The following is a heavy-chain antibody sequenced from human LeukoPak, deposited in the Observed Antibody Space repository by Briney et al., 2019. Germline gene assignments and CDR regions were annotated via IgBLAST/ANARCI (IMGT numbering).Heavy chain of an antibody. CDR3: ARLLVRLHIDY. CDR2: IYPGDSDT. V-gene: IGHV5-51*01. J-gene: IGHJ4*02. CDR1: GYSFTRSW. Sequence: GESLKISCKGSGYSFTRSWIGWVRKMPGKGLEWRGIIYPGDSDTRYSPSFQGQVTISAGKSISTAYLQWSSLKASDTAMYYCARLLVRLHIDYWGQGTLVTVSS. D-gene: IGHD3-10*01.